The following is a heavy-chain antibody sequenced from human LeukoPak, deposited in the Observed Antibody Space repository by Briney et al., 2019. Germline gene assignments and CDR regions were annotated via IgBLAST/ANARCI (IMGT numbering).Heavy chain of an antibody. CDR3: TRGGTVNPCDC. J-gene: IGHJ4*02. D-gene: IGHD4-17*01. V-gene: IGHV3-64*01. Sequence: GGSLRLSCAASGFTFSNFPMHWVRQAPGKGLEYVSGISSNGISTYYANSVKGRFTISRDNSKNTLYLQMGSLRAEDMAVYYCTRGGTVNPCDCWGQGTLVTVSS. CDR2: ISSNGIST. CDR1: GFTFSNFP.